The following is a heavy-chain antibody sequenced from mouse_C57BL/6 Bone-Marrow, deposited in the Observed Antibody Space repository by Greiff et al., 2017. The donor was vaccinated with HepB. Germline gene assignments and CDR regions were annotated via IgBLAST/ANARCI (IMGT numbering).Heavy chain of an antibody. CDR1: GYTFTSYW. CDR2: IDPSDSYT. CDR3: ARRDGNYWYFDV. J-gene: IGHJ1*03. D-gene: IGHD2-1*01. Sequence: VQLQQPGAELVRPGTSVKLSCKASGYTFTSYWMHWVKQRPGQGLEWIGVIDPSDSYTNYNQKFKGKATLTVDTSSSTAYMQLSSLTSEDSAVYYCARRDGNYWYFDVWGTGTTVTVSS. V-gene: IGHV1-59*01.